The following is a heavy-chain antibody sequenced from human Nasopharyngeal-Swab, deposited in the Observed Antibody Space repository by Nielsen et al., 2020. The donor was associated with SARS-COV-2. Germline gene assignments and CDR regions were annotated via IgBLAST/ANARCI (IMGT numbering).Heavy chain of an antibody. D-gene: IGHD2-2*01. CDR2: ISSSVSST. CDR1: GFTFSSYA. J-gene: IGHJ4*02. CDR3: AKWLSTRSLDY. V-gene: IGHV3-23*01. Sequence: GGSLRLSCAASGFTFSSYAMSWARQAPGKGLEWVSTISSSVSSTYYADSVKGRFTISRDNSKNTLYLQMNSLRVEDTAVYYCAKWLSTRSLDYWGQGTLVTVSS.